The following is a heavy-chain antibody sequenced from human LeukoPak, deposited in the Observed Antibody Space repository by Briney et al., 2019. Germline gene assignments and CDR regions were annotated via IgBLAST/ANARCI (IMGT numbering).Heavy chain of an antibody. CDR2: ISYDGSNK. Sequence: PGGSLRLSCAASGFTFSSYGMHWVRQAPGKGLEWVAVISYDGSNKYYADSVKGRFTISRDNSKNTLYLQMNSLRAEDTAVYYCAKVRWELLGFDYWGQGTLVTVSS. CDR3: AKVRWELLGFDY. V-gene: IGHV3-30*18. D-gene: IGHD1-26*01. CDR1: GFTFSSYG. J-gene: IGHJ4*02.